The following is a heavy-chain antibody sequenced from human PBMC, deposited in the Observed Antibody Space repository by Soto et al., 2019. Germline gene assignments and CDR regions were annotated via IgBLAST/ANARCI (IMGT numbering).Heavy chain of an antibody. V-gene: IGHV1-3*01. CDR2: INAGNGNT. D-gene: IGHD1-26*01. CDR3: ARDGIYYYYGMDI. CDR1: GYTFTSYA. Sequence: ASVKVSCKASGYTFTSYAMHWVRQAPGQRLEWMGWINAGNGNTKYSQKFQGRVTITRDTSASTAYMELSSLRSEGTAVYYCARDGIYYYYGMDIWGQGTTVNVSS. J-gene: IGHJ6*02.